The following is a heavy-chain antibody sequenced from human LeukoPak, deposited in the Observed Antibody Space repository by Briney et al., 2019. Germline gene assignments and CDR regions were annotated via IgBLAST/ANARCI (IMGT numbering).Heavy chain of an antibody. CDR1: GGSFSGYY. V-gene: IGHV4-34*01. D-gene: IGHD2-2*01. CDR3: ARLGPIVVVPAALSSYYYYYMDV. Sequence: PSETLSLTCAVYGGSFSGYYWSWIRQPPGKGLEWIGEINHSGSTNYNPSLKSRVTISVDTSKNQFSLKLSSVTAAGTAVYYCARLGPIVVVPAALSSYYYYYMDVWGKGTTVTVSS. CDR2: INHSGST. J-gene: IGHJ6*03.